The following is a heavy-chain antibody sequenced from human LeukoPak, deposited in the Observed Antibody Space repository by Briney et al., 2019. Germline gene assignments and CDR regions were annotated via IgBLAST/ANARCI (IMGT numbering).Heavy chain of an antibody. CDR3: ASSYYYDSSGYPLDHDY. Sequence: GGSLRLSCAASGFTFSSYAMHWVRQAPGKGLAWVAVISYDGSNKYYADSVKGRFTISRDNSKNTLYLQMNSLRAEDTAVYYCASSYYYDSSGYPLDHDYWGQGTLVTVSS. D-gene: IGHD3-22*01. CDR1: GFTFSSYA. J-gene: IGHJ4*02. CDR2: ISYDGSNK. V-gene: IGHV3-30-3*01.